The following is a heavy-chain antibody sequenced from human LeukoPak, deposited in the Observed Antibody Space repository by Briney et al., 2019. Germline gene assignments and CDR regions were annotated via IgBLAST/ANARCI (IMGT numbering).Heavy chain of an antibody. J-gene: IGHJ4*02. CDR1: GGTFSSYA. CDR3: AREGRYYDSSGYYYY. CDR2: IIPIFGTA. D-gene: IGHD3-22*01. Sequence: GASVKVSCKASGGTFSSYAICWVRQAPGQGLEWMGRIIPIFGTANYAQKFQGRVTITTDESTSTAYMELSSLRSEDTAVYYCAREGRYYDSSGYYYYWGQGTLVTVSS. V-gene: IGHV1-69*05.